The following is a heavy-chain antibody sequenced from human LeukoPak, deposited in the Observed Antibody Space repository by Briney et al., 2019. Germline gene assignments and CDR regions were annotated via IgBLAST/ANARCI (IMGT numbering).Heavy chain of an antibody. Sequence: ASVKVSCKASGGTFSSYAISWVRQAPGQGLEWMGWINPNSGGTNYAQKFQGRVTMTRDTSISTAYMELSRLRSDDTAVYYCARSGYSYSFYYYYYMDVWGKGTTVTVSS. V-gene: IGHV1-2*02. CDR3: ARSGYSYSFYYYYYMDV. J-gene: IGHJ6*03. D-gene: IGHD5-18*01. CDR1: GGTFSSYA. CDR2: INPNSGGT.